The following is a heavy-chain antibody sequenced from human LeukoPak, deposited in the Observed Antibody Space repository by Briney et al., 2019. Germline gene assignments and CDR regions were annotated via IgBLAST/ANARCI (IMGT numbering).Heavy chain of an antibody. D-gene: IGHD2-21*02. CDR1: GYTFTSYG. Sequence: ASVKVSCKASGYTFTSYGISWVRQAPGQGLEWMGWISAYNGNTNHAQKLQGRVTMTTDTSTSTAYMELSSLRSEDTAVYYCARTELCGGDCYSAFDYWGQGTLVTVSS. V-gene: IGHV1-18*01. CDR3: ARTELCGGDCYSAFDY. J-gene: IGHJ4*02. CDR2: ISAYNGNT.